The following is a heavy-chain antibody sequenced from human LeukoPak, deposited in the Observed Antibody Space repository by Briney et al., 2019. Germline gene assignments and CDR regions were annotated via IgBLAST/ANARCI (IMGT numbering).Heavy chain of an antibody. J-gene: IGHJ2*01. V-gene: IGHV3-53*01. Sequence: QPGGSLTLSCEGSGFSVSSKYMNWVRQAPGKGLEWVSILYSGGSTCYADSVKGRFTVSRDSSKNTLYLHMNSLRVEDTAVYYCARVGDHYHWYLDVWGRGTLVTVSS. CDR2: LYSGGST. CDR1: GFSVSSKY. CDR3: ARVGDHYHWYLDV. D-gene: IGHD3-10*01.